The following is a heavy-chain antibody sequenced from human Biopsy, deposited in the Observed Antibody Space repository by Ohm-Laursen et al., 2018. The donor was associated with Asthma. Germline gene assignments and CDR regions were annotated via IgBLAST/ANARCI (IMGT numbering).Heavy chain of an antibody. CDR3: ARAQDYYDSRGYYRSFDY. CDR2: FFHTGST. J-gene: IGHJ4*02. V-gene: IGHV4-4*02. Sequence: TLSLTCTVSGGSINSSTWWSWVRQPPGKGLERIGEFFHTGSTYYNPSLKSRVSISIDTSKNQFSLKLSSVTAADTAVYYCARAQDYYDSRGYYRSFDYWGQGTLVTVSS. CDR1: GGSINSSTW. D-gene: IGHD3-22*01.